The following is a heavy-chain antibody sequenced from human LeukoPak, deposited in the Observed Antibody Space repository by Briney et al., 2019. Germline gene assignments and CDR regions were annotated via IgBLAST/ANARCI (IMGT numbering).Heavy chain of an antibody. J-gene: IGHJ4*02. D-gene: IGHD4-11*01. V-gene: IGHV3-23*01. Sequence: PGGSLRLSCAASGFTFTNYAMSWVRQAPGKGLEWVSAISGNGGNTYYADSVEGRFTISRDNSKNTLYLQMNSLRAEDTAVYYCAKDPHNPYSSYYWGQGTLVTVSS. CDR1: GFTFTNYA. CDR3: AKDPHNPYSSYY. CDR2: ISGNGGNT.